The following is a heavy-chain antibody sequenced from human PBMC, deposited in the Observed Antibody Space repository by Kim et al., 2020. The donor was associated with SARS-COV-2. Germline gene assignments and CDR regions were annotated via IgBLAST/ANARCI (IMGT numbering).Heavy chain of an antibody. J-gene: IGHJ6*02. CDR1: GFTLKNYW. Sequence: GGSLRLSCAVSGFTLKNYWMHWVRQAPGKGLVLVSLLNNDGSRTSYADSVKGRFTSSRDNAKNTLYLQMNSLRAEDTAVYYCARGLMDRMDVWGQGTTVTVSS. CDR2: LNNDGSRT. D-gene: IGHD2-8*01. CDR3: ARGLMDRMDV. V-gene: IGHV3-74*01.